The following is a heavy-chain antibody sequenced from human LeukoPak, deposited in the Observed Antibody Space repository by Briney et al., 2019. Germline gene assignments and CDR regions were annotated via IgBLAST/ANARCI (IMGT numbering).Heavy chain of an antibody. V-gene: IGHV4-39*01. CDR2: IYYSGST. J-gene: IGHJ4*02. Sequence: SETLSLTCTVSGGSIGSSNYYWVWIRQPPGKGLEWIGSIYYSGSTYYNPSLKSRVTISVDTSKNQFSLKLRSVTAADTAVYYCARYSGSFFEYWGQGTLVTVSS. CDR3: ARYSGSFFEY. CDR1: GGSIGSSNYY. D-gene: IGHD1-26*01.